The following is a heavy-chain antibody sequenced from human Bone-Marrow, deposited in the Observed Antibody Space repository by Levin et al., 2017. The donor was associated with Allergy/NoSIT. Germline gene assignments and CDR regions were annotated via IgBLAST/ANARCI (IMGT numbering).Heavy chain of an antibody. CDR1: GFIFRSYA. V-gene: IGHV3-30*04. J-gene: IGHJ4*02. CDR3: ARVLLSEYYFDA. Sequence: GGSLRLSCAASGFIFRSYAMHWVRQAPGKGLEWVADISYDGSNRYYADSVKGRFTISRDNSKNTLYLQMSSLRAEDTALYYCARVLLSEYYFDAWGQGTLVTVSS. D-gene: IGHD3-16*02. CDR2: ISYDGSNR.